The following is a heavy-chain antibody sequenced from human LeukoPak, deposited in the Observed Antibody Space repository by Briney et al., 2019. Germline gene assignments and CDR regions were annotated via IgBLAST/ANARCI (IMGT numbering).Heavy chain of an antibody. CDR3: ARDAPYSSGWYDDAFDI. V-gene: IGHV3-48*04. Sequence: GGSLRLSCAASGFIFSTYSMNWVRQAPGKGLEWVSYISSSSSTIYYADSVKGRFTISRDNAKNSLYLQMSSLRAEDTAVYYCARDAPYSSGWYDDAFDIWGQGTMVTVSS. J-gene: IGHJ3*02. CDR2: ISSSSSTI. D-gene: IGHD6-19*01. CDR1: GFIFSTYS.